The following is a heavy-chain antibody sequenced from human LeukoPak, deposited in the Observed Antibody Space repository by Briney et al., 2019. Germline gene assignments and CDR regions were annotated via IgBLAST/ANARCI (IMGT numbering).Heavy chain of an antibody. CDR3: AKGGLQTRNWYFAL. V-gene: IGHV3-53*05. J-gene: IGHJ2*01. Sequence: GGSLRLSCAASGFSVSSNYVSWVRQAPGKGLEWVSVIYSGGTTYYADSVKGRFTISRDNSKSTLYLEMNSLRTEDTAVYYCAKGGLQTRNWYFALWGRGTLVTVSS. CDR2: IYSGGTT. CDR1: GFSVSSNY. D-gene: IGHD5-18*01.